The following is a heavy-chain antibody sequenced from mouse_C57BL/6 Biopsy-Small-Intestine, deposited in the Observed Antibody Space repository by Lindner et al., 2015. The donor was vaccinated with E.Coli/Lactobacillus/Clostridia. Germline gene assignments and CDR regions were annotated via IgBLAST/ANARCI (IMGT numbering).Heavy chain of an antibody. V-gene: IGHV1-81*01. CDR2: IYPRSGNT. CDR1: GYTFTSYG. J-gene: IGHJ2*01. CDR3: ARKGGLTSGYFDY. D-gene: IGHD1-3*01. Sequence: VQLQESGAELARPGASVKLSCKASGYTFTSYGISWVKQRTGQGLEWIGEIYPRSGNTYYNEKFKGKATLTADKSSSTAYTELRSLTSEDSAVYFCARKGGLTSGYFDYWGQGTTLTVSS.